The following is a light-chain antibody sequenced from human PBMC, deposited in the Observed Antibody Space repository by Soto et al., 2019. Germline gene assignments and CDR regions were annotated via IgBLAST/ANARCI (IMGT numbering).Light chain of an antibody. CDR3: SSYSSTSTLFV. J-gene: IGLJ1*01. Sequence: QSALTQPASVSGSPGQSITISCTGTSSDIGGYNFVSWYQQHPGKAPKLMISEVNNRPSGVSDRFSGSKSGNTASQTISGLQSEDEGDYYCSSYSSTSTLFVFGTGTKVTVL. CDR2: EVN. V-gene: IGLV2-14*03. CDR1: SSDIGGYNF.